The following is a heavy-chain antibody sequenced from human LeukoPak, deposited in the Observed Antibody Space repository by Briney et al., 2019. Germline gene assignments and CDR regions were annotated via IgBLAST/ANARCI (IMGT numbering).Heavy chain of an antibody. CDR3: ARGLGAPENY. V-gene: IGHV4-34*01. CDR1: GGSFSGYY. J-gene: IGHJ4*02. Sequence: SETLSLTCAVYGGSFSGYYWSWIRQPPGRGLEWIGEINHSGSTNYNPSLKSRVTISLDTSKNQFSLKLSSVTAADTAVYYCARGLGAPENYWGQGTLVTVSS. D-gene: IGHD1-26*01. CDR2: INHSGST.